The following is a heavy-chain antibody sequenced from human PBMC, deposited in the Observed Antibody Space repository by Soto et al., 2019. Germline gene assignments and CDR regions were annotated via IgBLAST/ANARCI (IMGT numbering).Heavy chain of an antibody. CDR1: GGSISSGDYY. V-gene: IGHV4-30-4*01. D-gene: IGHD3-10*01. CDR3: ARDPGTMVRGPNGDY. CDR2: IYYSGST. J-gene: IGHJ4*02. Sequence: QVQLQESGPGLVKPSQTLSLTCTVSGGSISSGDYYWSWIRQPPGKGLEWIGYIYYSGSTYYNPSLKSRVTISVDTSKNQFSLKLSSVTAADTAVYYCARDPGTMVRGPNGDYWGQGTLVTVSS.